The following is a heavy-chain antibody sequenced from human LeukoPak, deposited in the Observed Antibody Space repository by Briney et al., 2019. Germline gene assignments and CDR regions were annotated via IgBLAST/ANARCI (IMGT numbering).Heavy chain of an antibody. V-gene: IGHV3-48*04. Sequence: GGSLRLSCAASGFTFSSYSMNWVRQAPGKGLEWVSYISSSSSTIYYADSVKGRFTISRDNAKNTLYLQMNSLGAEDTAVYYCARSAAAGFSYYSYYLDVWGKGTTVTIFS. CDR1: GFTFSSYS. CDR2: ISSSSSTI. J-gene: IGHJ6*03. D-gene: IGHD6-13*01. CDR3: ARSAAAGFSYYSYYLDV.